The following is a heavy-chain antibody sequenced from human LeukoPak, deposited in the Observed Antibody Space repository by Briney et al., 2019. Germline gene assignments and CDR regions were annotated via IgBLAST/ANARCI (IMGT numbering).Heavy chain of an antibody. D-gene: IGHD3-10*01. CDR3: AKDFFPYGSGSHFDP. CDR2: ISGSGGST. V-gene: IGHV3-23*01. CDR1: GFTFSSYG. J-gene: IGHJ5*02. Sequence: GGSLRLSCAASGFTFSSYGMSWVRQAPGKGLEWVSAISGSGGSTYYADSVKGRFTISRDNSKNSLYLQMNSLRAEDTAVYYCAKDFFPYGSGSHFDPWGQGTLVTVSS.